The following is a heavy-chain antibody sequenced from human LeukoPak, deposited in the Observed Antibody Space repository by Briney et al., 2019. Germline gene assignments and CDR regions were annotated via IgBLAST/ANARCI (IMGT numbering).Heavy chain of an antibody. CDR2: ISYDGSDK. J-gene: IGHJ4*02. CDR3: VKRVYTSVSFDC. D-gene: IGHD6-19*01. CDR1: GFTFGNYG. Sequence: QPGGSLRLSCAASGFTFGNYGMHWVRQTPGKGLEWVAVISYDGSDKYYVDSVKGRLTISRDNSKNTLYLQMNSLRAEDTALYYCVKRVYTSVSFDCWGQGTLVTVS. V-gene: IGHV3-30*18.